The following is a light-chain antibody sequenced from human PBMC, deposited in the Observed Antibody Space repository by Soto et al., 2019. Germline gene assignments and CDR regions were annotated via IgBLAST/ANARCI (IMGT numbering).Light chain of an antibody. CDR1: SSDVGGYNY. J-gene: IGLJ1*01. V-gene: IGLV2-14*01. CDR2: EVS. Sequence: QSVLTQPASVSGSPGQSITISCTGTSSDVGGYNYVSWYQQHPGKAPKLMIYEVSNRPSGVSNLFSRSKSGNTASLTISGLQAEDEADYYCSSYTSSSSFVFGTGTKVTVL. CDR3: SSYTSSSSFV.